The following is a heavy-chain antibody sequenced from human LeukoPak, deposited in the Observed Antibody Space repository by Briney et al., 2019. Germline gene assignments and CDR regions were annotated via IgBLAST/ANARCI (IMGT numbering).Heavy chain of an antibody. CDR1: GYTFTSYG. D-gene: IGHD3-9*01. Sequence: ASVKVSCKASGYTFTSYGISWVRQAPGQGLEWMGWISAYNGNTNYAQKLQGRVTMTTDTSTSTAYMELRSLRPDDTAVYYCARDGDRSFDILTGSIPRAFDYWGQGTLVTVSS. CDR3: ARDGDRSFDILTGSIPRAFDY. CDR2: ISAYNGNT. V-gene: IGHV1-18*01. J-gene: IGHJ4*02.